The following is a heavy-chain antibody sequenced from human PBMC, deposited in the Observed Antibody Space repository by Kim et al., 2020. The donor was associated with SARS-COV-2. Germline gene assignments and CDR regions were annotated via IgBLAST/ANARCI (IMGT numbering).Heavy chain of an antibody. D-gene: IGHD3-16*01. J-gene: IGHJ5*02. CDR1: GLKFSSYN. CDR2: MSLSTDYI. CDR3: LTSLGYTVRGVA. Sequence: GGSLRLSCAASGLKFSSYNLNWFRQAPGKGLEWVAYMSLSTDYIHYADSVKGRVTISRDNAKNTMFLQMNSLRGEETAVYYCLTSLGYTVRGVAWGQGTRVTVSS. V-gene: IGHV3-21*01.